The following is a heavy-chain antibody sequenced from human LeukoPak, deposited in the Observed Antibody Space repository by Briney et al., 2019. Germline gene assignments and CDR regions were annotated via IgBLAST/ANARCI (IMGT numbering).Heavy chain of an antibody. CDR2: ISSSSSYI. J-gene: IGHJ6*02. Sequence: GGSLRLSCAASGFTFSSYSMNWVRQAPGKGLEWVSSISSSSSYIYYADSVKGRFTISRDNAKNSLYLQMNSLRAEDTAVYYCARAIVVVPAAMRSLYYYYGMDVWGQGTTVTVSS. CDR1: GFTFSSYS. V-gene: IGHV3-21*01. CDR3: ARAIVVVPAAMRSLYYYYGMDV. D-gene: IGHD2-2*01.